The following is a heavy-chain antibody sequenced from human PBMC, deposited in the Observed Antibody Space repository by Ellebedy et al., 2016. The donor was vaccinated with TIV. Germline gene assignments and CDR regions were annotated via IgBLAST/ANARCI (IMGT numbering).Heavy chain of an antibody. D-gene: IGHD3-10*01. CDR3: TTTGDLRYPFYFDY. J-gene: IGHJ4*02. V-gene: IGHV3-15*07. Sequence: GESLKISCAVSHFTFTDAWMNWVRQAPGKGLEWVALIKSKSDGGTTNYAAPVKGRFTISRDDSKDTLYLQMNSLKTEDTALYYCTTTGDLRYPFYFDYWGQGALVTVSS. CDR2: IKSKSDGGTT. CDR1: HFTFTDAW.